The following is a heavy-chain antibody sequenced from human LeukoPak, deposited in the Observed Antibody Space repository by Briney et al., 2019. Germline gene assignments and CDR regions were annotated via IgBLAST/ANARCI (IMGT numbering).Heavy chain of an antibody. Sequence: SGPTLVNPTQTLTLTCTFSGFSLSTSGMCVSWIRQPPGKALEWLARIDWDDDKYYSTSLKTRLTISKDTSKNQVVLTMTNMDPVDTATYYCARIRSMYEFGELTLPDVWGQGTTVTVSS. CDR1: GFSLSTSGMC. V-gene: IGHV2-70*11. CDR2: IDWDDDK. CDR3: ARIRSMYEFGELTLPDV. D-gene: IGHD3-10*01. J-gene: IGHJ6*02.